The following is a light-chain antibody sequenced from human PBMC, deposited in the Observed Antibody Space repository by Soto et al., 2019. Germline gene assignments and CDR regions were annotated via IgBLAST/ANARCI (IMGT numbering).Light chain of an antibody. CDR2: GAS. CDR1: QSVSSSY. V-gene: IGKV3-20*01. Sequence: EIVLMQSPGTLSLSPGERATLSCRASQSVSSSYLAWYQQKPGQAPRLLIYGASSRATGIPDRFSGSGSGTDFTLTISRLEPEDFAVYYCQQYGSSPRIFGQGTKLEIK. J-gene: IGKJ2*01. CDR3: QQYGSSPRI.